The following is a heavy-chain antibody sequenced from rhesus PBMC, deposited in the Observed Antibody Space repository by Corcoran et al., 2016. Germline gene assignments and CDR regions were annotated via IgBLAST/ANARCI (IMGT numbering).Heavy chain of an antibody. CDR1: GFSLRTSGMG. Sequence: QVTLKESGPALVKPTQTLTLTCTFSGFSLRTSGMGVGWIRQPSRKTLEWLALIYWDDDKRYSTSLKSRLTISKDTSKNQVVLTMTNMDPVDTATYYCARVRAAGDYFDYWGQGVLVTVSS. CDR3: ARVRAAGDYFDY. D-gene: IGHD6-25*01. J-gene: IGHJ4*01. V-gene: IGHV2-1*01. CDR2: IYWDDDK.